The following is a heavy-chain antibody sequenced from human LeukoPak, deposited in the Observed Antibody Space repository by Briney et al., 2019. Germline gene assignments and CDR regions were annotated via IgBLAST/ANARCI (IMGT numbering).Heavy chain of an antibody. CDR3: TTDSFLGPIDY. CDR2: IKSKTDGGTT. CDR1: GFTFGDYA. V-gene: IGHV3-15*01. D-gene: IGHD2/OR15-2a*01. J-gene: IGHJ4*02. Sequence: GSLRLSCTASGFTFGDYAMSWVRQAPGKGLEWVGRIKSKTDGGTTDYAAPVKGRFTISRDDSKNTLYLQMNSLKTEDTAVYYCTTDSFLGPIDYWGQGTLVTVSS.